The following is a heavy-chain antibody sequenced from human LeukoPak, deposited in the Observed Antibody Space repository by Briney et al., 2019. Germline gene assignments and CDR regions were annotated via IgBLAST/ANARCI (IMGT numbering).Heavy chain of an antibody. V-gene: IGHV3-23*01. CDR1: GFNLQNYA. Sequence: GGSLRLSCVVSGFNLQNYAMSWVRQAPGKGLEWVSHVSPSGRSTYYADSVKGRFTISRDNAKNTLYLQMNSLRAEDTAVYYCARSAWVDYFDYWGQGTLVTVSS. CDR2: VSPSGRST. CDR3: ARSAWVDYFDY. J-gene: IGHJ4*02. D-gene: IGHD2-15*01.